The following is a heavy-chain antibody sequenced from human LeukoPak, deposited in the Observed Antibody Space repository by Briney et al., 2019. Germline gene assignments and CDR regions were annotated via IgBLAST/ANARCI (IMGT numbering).Heavy chain of an antibody. J-gene: IGHJ5*02. CDR3: ARTNSDSWYEGGWFDP. CDR1: GGSIRSWNDY. Sequence: PSETLSLTCTVSGGSIRSWNDYWGWIRQPPGKGLEYIGSIYYTGTTYYKSSLKSRVTISVDTSKNQFSLKLSSVTAADTAVYYCARTNSDSWYEGGWFDPWGQGTLVTVSS. D-gene: IGHD6-13*01. CDR2: IYYTGTT. V-gene: IGHV4-39*07.